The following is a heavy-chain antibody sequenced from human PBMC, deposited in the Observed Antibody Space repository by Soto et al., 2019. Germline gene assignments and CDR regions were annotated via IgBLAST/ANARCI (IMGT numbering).Heavy chain of an antibody. D-gene: IGHD3-3*01. V-gene: IGHV1-18*01. Sequence: QVQLVQSGAEVKKPGASVKVSCKASGYTFTSYGISWVRQAPGQGLECMGWISAYNGDTNYAQKLPGRVTMTPDTSTSTAYMELRSLRSDDTAVYYCATMEGEFWSGYPGFDYWGQGTMVTVSS. CDR2: ISAYNGDT. CDR1: GYTFTSYG. CDR3: ATMEGEFWSGYPGFDY. J-gene: IGHJ4*02.